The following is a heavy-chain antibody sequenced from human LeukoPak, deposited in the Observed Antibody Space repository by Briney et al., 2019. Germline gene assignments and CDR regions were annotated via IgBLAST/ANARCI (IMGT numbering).Heavy chain of an antibody. CDR1: GFTFGDYA. CDR2: IRSKVYGGTP. J-gene: IGHJ4*02. CDR3: SREPGNSGSYS. V-gene: IGHV3-49*03. Sequence: GGSLRPSCTASGFTFGDYAISWFRQAPGKGLEWVGFIRSKVYGGTPEYAASVKGRFTISRDDSKSIAYLQMNSLKTEDTAVYYCSREPGNSGSYSWGQGTLVTVSS. D-gene: IGHD1-26*01.